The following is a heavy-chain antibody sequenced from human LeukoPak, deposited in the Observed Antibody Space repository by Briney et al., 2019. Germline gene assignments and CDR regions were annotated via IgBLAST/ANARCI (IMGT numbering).Heavy chain of an antibody. V-gene: IGHV4-59*06. CDR2: IYYSGST. CDR3: ARGVRWLQLSYFDY. Sequence: SGPTLVNPSETLSLTCTVSGGSISSYYWSWIRQHPGKGLEWIGYIYYSGSTYYNPSLKSRVTISVDTSKNQFSLKLSSVTAADTAVYYCARGVRWLQLSYFDYWGQGTLVTVSS. CDR1: GGSISSYY. D-gene: IGHD5-24*01. J-gene: IGHJ4*02.